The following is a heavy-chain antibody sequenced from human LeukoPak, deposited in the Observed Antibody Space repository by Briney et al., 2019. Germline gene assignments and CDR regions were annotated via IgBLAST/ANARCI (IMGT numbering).Heavy chain of an antibody. CDR2: INPTGGST. CDR1: GYTFPSYF. J-gene: IGHJ4*02. CDR3: ARRAHTAMGLPYFDY. V-gene: IGHV1-46*01. D-gene: IGHD5-18*01. Sequence: ASVKVSCKASGYTFPSYFMHWVRQAPGQGLEWMGIINPTGGSTTYAQKFQGRVTMTRDTPTSTTYMELSSLRSEDTAVYYCARRAHTAMGLPYFDYWGQGTLVTVSS.